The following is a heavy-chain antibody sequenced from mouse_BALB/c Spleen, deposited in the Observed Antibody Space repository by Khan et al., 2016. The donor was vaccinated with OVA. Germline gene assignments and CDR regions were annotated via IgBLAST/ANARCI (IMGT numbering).Heavy chain of an antibody. D-gene: IGHD1-2*01. V-gene: IGHV1-77*01. CDR3: ARRNYCGYSFAY. CDR2: ISPGSGDT. CDR1: GYTFTDYY. J-gene: IGHJ3*01. Sequence: QVQLQQPGAELARPGASVKLSCKASGYTFTDYYINWVKQRTGQGLEWIGEISPGSGDTYYNEKFKGKATLTADQSSSTAYMQHSSLTSEAAAVYFCARRNYCGYSFAYWGQGTLVTVSA.